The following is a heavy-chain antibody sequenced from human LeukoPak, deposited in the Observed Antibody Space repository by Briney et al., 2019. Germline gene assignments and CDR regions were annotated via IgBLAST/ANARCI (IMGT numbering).Heavy chain of an antibody. J-gene: IGHJ4*02. D-gene: IGHD2-15*01. V-gene: IGHV4-34*01. CDR3: ARTRGIYCSGGSRYQQFFDY. CDR2: INHSGST. Sequence: SETLSLTCAVYGGSFSGYYWSWIRQPPGKGLEWIGEINHSGSTNYNPSLKSRVTISVDTSKNQFSLKLSSVTAADTAVYYCARTRGIYCSGGSRYQQFFDYWGQGTLVTVSS. CDR1: GGSFSGYY.